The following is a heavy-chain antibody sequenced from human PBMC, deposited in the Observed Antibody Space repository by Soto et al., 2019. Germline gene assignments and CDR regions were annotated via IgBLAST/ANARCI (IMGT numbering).Heavy chain of an antibody. V-gene: IGHV1-18*01. CDR1: GYSFTVYG. Sequence: QVRLVQSGAEVKRPGASVKVSCKTYGYSFTVYGISWVRQAPGQGLEWMGWMSTYTGDTKYARKFRGRVTMTTDISASTASMELRSLTSDDTAVYYCARDPGGATGFDPWGQGTPVIVST. J-gene: IGHJ5*02. CDR2: MSTYTGDT. CDR3: ARDPGGATGFDP. D-gene: IGHD3-10*01.